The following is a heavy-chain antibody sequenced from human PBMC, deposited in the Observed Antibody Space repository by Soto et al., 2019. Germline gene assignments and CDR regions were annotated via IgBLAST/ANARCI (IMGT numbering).Heavy chain of an antibody. CDR2: IIPIFGTA. D-gene: IGHD6-13*01. J-gene: IGHJ4*02. V-gene: IGHV1-69*13. CDR3: ARLRPLFGSSRHASFAY. Sequence: WASVKVSCKASGGTFSSYAISWVRQAPGQGLEWMGGIIPIFGTANYAQKFQGRVTITADESTSTAYMELSSLRSEDTAVYYCARLRPLFGSSRHASFAYWGQGTLVTVSS. CDR1: GGTFSSYA.